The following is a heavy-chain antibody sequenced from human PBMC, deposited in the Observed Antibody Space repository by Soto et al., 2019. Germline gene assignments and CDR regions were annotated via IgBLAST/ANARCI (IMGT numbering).Heavy chain of an antibody. CDR2: IYSGGYT. CDR3: GTRAGGGGY. CDR1: GFTVSNNY. V-gene: IGHV3-53*01. J-gene: IGHJ4*02. Sequence: EVQLVESGGGLIQPGGSLRLSCAVSGFTVSNNYMSWVRQAPGKGLEGVSVIYSGGYTAYGDSVKGRFTISRDNSKNNLILKMKSLGADDRAFFYGGTRAGGGGYWGQGTLVTVSS. D-gene: IGHD3-10*01.